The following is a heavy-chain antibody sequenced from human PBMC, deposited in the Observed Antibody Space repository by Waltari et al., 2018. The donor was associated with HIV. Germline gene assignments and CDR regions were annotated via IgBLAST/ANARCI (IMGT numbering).Heavy chain of an antibody. D-gene: IGHD3-16*01. J-gene: IGHJ2*01. V-gene: IGHV1-2*06. CDR1: GYSFIAYY. CDR2: INPKSGVT. Sequence: QVQLVQSGAEVQMPGASVRVSCKASGYSFIAYYVHWVRQAPGQGLQWMGRINPKSGVTNYPQKFQGRVSMTRDTSISTAYLEVTTLRSDDTAVYYCARGFFQNDLRGLFDLWGRGTLVTVSS. CDR3: ARGFFQNDLRGLFDL.